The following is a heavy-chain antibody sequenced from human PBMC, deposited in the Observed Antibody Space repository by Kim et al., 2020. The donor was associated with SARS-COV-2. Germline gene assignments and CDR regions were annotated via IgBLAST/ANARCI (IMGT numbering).Heavy chain of an antibody. CDR3: AKSYPQVVPAAFDP. D-gene: IGHD2-2*01. Sequence: AASVKGRFTISRDNSKNTLYLQMNSLRAEDTAVYYCAKSYPQVVPAAFDPWGQGTLVTVSS. J-gene: IGHJ5*02. V-gene: IGHV3-23*01.